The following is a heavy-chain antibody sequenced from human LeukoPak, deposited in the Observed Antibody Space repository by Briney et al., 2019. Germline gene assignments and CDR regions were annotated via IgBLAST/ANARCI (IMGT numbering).Heavy chain of an antibody. CDR1: GYSFNSYW. Sequence: GESLKISCQGSGYSFNSYWIGWVRQMPGEGLEWMGIIYPGDSDTRYNPSFQDHVTISADRSIDTAYLRLSSLKASDTAMYYCAGQIDGGDPEDCFDIWGQGTMVTVSS. CDR3: AGQIDGGDPEDCFDI. CDR2: IYPGDSDT. V-gene: IGHV5-51*01. D-gene: IGHD2-21*02. J-gene: IGHJ3*02.